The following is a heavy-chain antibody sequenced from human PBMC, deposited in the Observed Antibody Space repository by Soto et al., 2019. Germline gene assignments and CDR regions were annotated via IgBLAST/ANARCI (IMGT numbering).Heavy chain of an antibody. J-gene: IGHJ4*02. V-gene: IGHV3-30*03. Sequence: QVQLVESGGGVVQPGRSLRLSCAASGFTFSSYGMHWVRQAPGKGLEWVAVISYDGSNKYYADSVKGRFTISRHNSKNTLYLQMNSLRAEDTAVYYCARSPYSVSYLAYFDHWGQGTLVTVSS. CDR1: GFTFSSYG. CDR2: ISYDGSNK. CDR3: ARSPYSVSYLAYFDH. D-gene: IGHD1-26*01.